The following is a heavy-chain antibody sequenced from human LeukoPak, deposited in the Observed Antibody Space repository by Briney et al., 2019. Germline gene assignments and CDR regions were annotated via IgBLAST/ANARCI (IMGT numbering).Heavy chain of an antibody. CDR1: GGSISGYY. V-gene: IGHV4-59*01. CDR3: ANSYGSGSRFDF. D-gene: IGHD3-10*01. J-gene: IGHJ4*02. CDR2: LHYSGIT. Sequence: PSETLSLTCTVSGGSISGYYWSWIRQPPGKGLEWIGHLHYSGITNYKPSLKSRVTISLDTPKNQFSLKLSSVTAADTAVYYCANSYGSGSRFDFWGQGTLVTVSS.